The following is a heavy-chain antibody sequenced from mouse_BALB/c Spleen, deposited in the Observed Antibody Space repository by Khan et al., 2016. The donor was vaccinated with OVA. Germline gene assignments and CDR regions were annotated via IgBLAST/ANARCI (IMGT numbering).Heavy chain of an antibody. Sequence: VQLVESGPELKKPGETVKISCKASGYTFTNYGMNWVKQAPGKGLKWMGWINTYTGEPTYADDFKGRFAFSLETYASTAYLQINNLKNEDTTTYFCARPPYFSYVMFYWDQVTSVTVSS. CDR2: INTYTGEP. CDR1: GYTFTNYG. V-gene: IGHV9-3-1*01. CDR3: ARPPYFSYVMFY. J-gene: IGHJ4*01. D-gene: IGHD2-10*01.